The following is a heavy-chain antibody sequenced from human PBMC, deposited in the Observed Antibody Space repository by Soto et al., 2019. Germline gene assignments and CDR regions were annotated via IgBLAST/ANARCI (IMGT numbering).Heavy chain of an antibody. D-gene: IGHD2-8*01. CDR2: ISSNGANT. Sequence: EVLLLESGGGLVQPGGSLGLSCAASGFTFDSPYSHGMSWVRQSPGKGPEWVSTISSNGANTHYAESVKGRFTISRDASRNTVHLHMNSLRADDTATYFCVSWVSAHFDYWGHGTPVTVSS. CDR3: VSWVSAHFDY. V-gene: IGHV3-23*01. CDR1: GFTFDSPYSHG. J-gene: IGHJ4*01.